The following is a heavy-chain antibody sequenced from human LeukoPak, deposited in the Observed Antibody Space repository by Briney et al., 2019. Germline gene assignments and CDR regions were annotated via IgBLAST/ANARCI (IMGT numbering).Heavy chain of an antibody. Sequence: ASVKVSCKASGYTFTSYDINWVRQATGQGLEWMGWISAYNGNTNYAQKLQGRVTMTTDTSTSTAYMELRSLRSDDTAVYYCARDSRSSGHLDWGQGTLVTVSS. CDR3: ARDSRSSGHLD. V-gene: IGHV1-18*01. D-gene: IGHD6-19*01. CDR1: GYTFTSYD. J-gene: IGHJ4*02. CDR2: ISAYNGNT.